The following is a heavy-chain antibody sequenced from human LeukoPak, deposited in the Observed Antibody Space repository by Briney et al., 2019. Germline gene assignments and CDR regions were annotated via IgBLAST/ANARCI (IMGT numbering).Heavy chain of an antibody. V-gene: IGHV4-4*07. Sequence: SETLSLTCTVSGGSISNSYYWSWIRQPAGKGLEWIGRIYTSGSTNYNPSLKSRVTMSVDTSKNQFSLKLSSVTAADTAVYYCARTYGSGTGPYNWFDPWGQGTLVTVSS. CDR3: ARTYGSGTGPYNWFDP. J-gene: IGHJ5*02. D-gene: IGHD3-10*01. CDR1: GGSISNSYY. CDR2: IYTSGST.